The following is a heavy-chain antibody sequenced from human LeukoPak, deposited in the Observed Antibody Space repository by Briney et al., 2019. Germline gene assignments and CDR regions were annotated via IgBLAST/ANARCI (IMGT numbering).Heavy chain of an antibody. CDR2: MNPNSGNT. J-gene: IGHJ6*03. CDR3: ARGSSGLEPPGYYYYYYMDV. CDR1: GYTFTSYD. D-gene: IGHD1-1*01. V-gene: IGHV1-8*03. Sequence: GASVKVSCKXSGYTFTSYDINWVRQTTGQGLEWMGWMNPNSGNTGYSQKFQGRVTITRNTSISTAYMELSSLRSEDTAVYYCARGSSGLEPPGYYYYYYMDVWGKGTTVTVSS.